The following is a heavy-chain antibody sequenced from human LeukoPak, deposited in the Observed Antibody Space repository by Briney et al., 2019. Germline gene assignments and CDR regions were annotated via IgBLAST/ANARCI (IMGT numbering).Heavy chain of an antibody. CDR1: GYTFTSYD. D-gene: IGHD6-13*01. V-gene: IGHV1-8*01. CDR2: MNPNSGNT. J-gene: IGHJ5*02. CDR3: ARVPEPSRRIAAAPNWFDP. Sequence: EASVKVSCKASGYTFTSYDINWVRQATGQGLEWMGWMNPNSGNTGYAQKFQGRVTMTRNTSISTAYMELRSLRSDDTAVYYCARVPEPSRRIAAAPNWFDPWGQGTLVTVSS.